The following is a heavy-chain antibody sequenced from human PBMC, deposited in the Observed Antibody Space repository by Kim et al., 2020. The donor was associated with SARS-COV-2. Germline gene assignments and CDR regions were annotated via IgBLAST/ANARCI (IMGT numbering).Heavy chain of an antibody. J-gene: IGHJ6*02. CDR2: ISSSSSYT. CDR3: ARVGYDYVWGSYRDYYYYYGMDV. D-gene: IGHD3-16*02. Sequence: GESLRLSCAASGFTFSDYYMSWIRQAPGKGLEWVSYISSSSSYTNYADSVKGRFTISRDNAKNSLYLQMNSLRAEDTAVYYCARVGYDYVWGSYRDYYYYYGMDVWGQVTTVTVSS. V-gene: IGHV3-11*05. CDR1: GFTFSDYY.